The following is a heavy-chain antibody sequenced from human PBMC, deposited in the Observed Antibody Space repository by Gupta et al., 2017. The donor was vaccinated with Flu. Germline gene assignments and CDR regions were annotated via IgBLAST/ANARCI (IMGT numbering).Heavy chain of an antibody. CDR2: IKEDGSEK. CDR3: AKGCVAFCEAGY. CDR1: GIPFGRVW. J-gene: IGHJ4*02. D-gene: IGHD2-21*01. V-gene: IGHV3-7*01. Sequence: EVQLVETGGGLVQSVGYVGQFFALAGIPFGRVWMTGVRQAPGKGLEWVANIKEDGSEKYYADSLKGRFTISRDNAKNALYLQINSLRAEDTAVYYCAKGCVAFCEAGYWGQGTLVTVSS.